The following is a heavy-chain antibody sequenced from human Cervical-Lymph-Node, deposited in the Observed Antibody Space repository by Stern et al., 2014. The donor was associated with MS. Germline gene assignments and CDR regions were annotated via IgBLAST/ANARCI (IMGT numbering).Heavy chain of an antibody. CDR2: IYYSGST. V-gene: IGHV4-30-4*01. D-gene: IGHD2-2*01. J-gene: IGHJ5*02. CDR1: GGSISSGDYY. CDR3: ASANCSSTSCPNWFDP. Sequence: QVQLQQSGPGLVKPSQTLSLTCTVSGGSISSGDYYWSWIRQPPGKGLEWIGYIYYSGSTYYNPSPKSRVTISVDTDKNQFSLKLSSVTAADTAVYSCASANCSSTSCPNWFDPWGQGTLVTVSS.